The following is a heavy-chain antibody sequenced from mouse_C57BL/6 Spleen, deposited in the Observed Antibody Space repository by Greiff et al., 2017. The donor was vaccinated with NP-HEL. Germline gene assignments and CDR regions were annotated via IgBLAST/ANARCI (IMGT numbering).Heavy chain of an antibody. CDR2: ISSGSSTI. Sequence: EVKLMESGGGLVKPGGSLKLSCAASGFTFSDYGMHWVRQAPEKGLEWVAYISSGSSTIYYADTVKGRFSISRDNAKNTPFLQMTSLRSEDTAMYYCASQVFLNYGSSPYYFDYWGQGTTLTVSS. D-gene: IGHD1-1*01. CDR1: GFTFSDYG. J-gene: IGHJ2*01. V-gene: IGHV5-17*01. CDR3: ASQVFLNYGSSPYYFDY.